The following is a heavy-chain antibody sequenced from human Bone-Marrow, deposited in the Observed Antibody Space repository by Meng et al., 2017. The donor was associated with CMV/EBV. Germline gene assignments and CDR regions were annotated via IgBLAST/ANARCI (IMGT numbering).Heavy chain of an antibody. D-gene: IGHD6-19*01. V-gene: IGHV1-2*02. CDR1: GYTLTDYY. CDR3: ARSSGWSRFDH. Sequence: QVKVVRLGAEVKKPGASVKVSCKASGYTLTDYYIPWVRQAPGQWLEWMGWINPSDDTNYAQNFQGRVTMTRDMSINTVYMELSRLTSDDTAVYYCARSSGWSRFDHWGQGTLVTVSS. J-gene: IGHJ4*02. CDR2: INPSDDT.